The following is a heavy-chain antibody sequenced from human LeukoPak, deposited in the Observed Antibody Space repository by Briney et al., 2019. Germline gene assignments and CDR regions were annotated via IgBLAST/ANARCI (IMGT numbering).Heavy chain of an antibody. D-gene: IGHD1-1*01. V-gene: IGHV1-18*01. CDR1: GYTFTNYG. Sequence: GASVKVSCKASGYTFTNYGISWVRQAPGQGLEWVGWISCYSGNTNYVQKFQGRVTMTTDTSTSTVYMELRSLRSDDTAVYYCVRDIATVQHQDWGQGTLVTVSS. J-gene: IGHJ4*02. CDR3: VRDIATVQHQD. CDR2: ISCYSGNT.